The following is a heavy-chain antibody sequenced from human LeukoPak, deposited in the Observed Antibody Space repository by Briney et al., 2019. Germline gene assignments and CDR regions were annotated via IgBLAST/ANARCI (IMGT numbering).Heavy chain of an antibody. Sequence: GGSLRLSCAASGFTFSSYWMSWVRQAPGKGLEWVANIKQDGSEKYYVDSVKGRFTISRDNAKNSLYLQMNSLRAEDTALYYCARSDYVWGSYRGDGAFDIWGQGTMVTVSS. CDR2: IKQDGSEK. CDR1: GFTFSSYW. V-gene: IGHV3-7*03. D-gene: IGHD3-16*02. J-gene: IGHJ3*02. CDR3: ARSDYVWGSYRGDGAFDI.